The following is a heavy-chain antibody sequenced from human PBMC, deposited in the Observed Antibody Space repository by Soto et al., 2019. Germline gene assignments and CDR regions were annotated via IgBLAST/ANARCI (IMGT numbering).Heavy chain of an antibody. D-gene: IGHD3-22*01. Sequence: ASVKVSCKASGYTFTSYGISWVRQAPGQGLEWMGWISAYNGNTNYAQKLQGRVTMTTDTSTSTAYMELRSLRSDDTAVYYCARRKIYYDSRSDAFDIWGQGTMVTVSS. CDR1: GYTFTSYG. J-gene: IGHJ3*02. CDR3: ARRKIYYDSRSDAFDI. V-gene: IGHV1-18*01. CDR2: ISAYNGNT.